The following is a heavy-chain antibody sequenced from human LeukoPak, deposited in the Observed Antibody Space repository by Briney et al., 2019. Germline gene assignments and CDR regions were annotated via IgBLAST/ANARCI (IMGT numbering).Heavy chain of an antibody. D-gene: IGHD3-3*01. J-gene: IGHJ4*02. V-gene: IGHV3-7*01. CDR3: ARAESGSFDY. CDR1: GFTFSSYA. Sequence: GGSLRLSCAASGFTFSSYAMSWVRQAPGKGLEWVANIKQDGSEKYYVDSVKGRFTISRDNAKNSLYLQMNSLRAEDTAVYYCARAESGSFDYWGQGTLVTVSS. CDR2: IKQDGSEK.